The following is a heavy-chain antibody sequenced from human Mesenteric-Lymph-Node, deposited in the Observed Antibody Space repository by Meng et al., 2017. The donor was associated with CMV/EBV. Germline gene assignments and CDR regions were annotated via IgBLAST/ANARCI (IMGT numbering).Heavy chain of an antibody. CDR2: IIPILGIA. Sequence: SVKVSCKASGGTFSSYTISWVRQAPGQGLEWMGRIIPILGIANYAQKFQGRVTITADKSTSTAYMELSSLRSEDTAVYYCARDPFWSGYYRGFDPWGQGTLVTVSS. J-gene: IGHJ5*02. CDR3: ARDPFWSGYYRGFDP. V-gene: IGHV1-69*04. D-gene: IGHD3-3*01. CDR1: GGTFSSYT.